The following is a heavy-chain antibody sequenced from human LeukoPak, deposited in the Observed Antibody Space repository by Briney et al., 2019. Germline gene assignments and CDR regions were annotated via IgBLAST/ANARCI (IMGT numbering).Heavy chain of an antibody. CDR3: ASRRVGAFDY. J-gene: IGHJ4*02. CDR2: IYYSGGT. CDR1: GGSISSYY. V-gene: IGHV4-59*08. D-gene: IGHD1-26*01. Sequence: SETLSLTCTVSGGSISSYYWSWIRRPPGKGLEWIGYIYYSGGTNYNPSLKSRVTISIDTSKNQFSLKVSSVTAADTAVYYCASRRVGAFDYWGQGTLVTVSS.